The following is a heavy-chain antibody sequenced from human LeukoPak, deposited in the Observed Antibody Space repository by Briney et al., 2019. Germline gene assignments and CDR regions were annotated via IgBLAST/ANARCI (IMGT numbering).Heavy chain of an antibody. V-gene: IGHV1-8*01. Sequence: GASVKVSCKASGYTFTSYDINWVRQATGQGLEWMGWKNPNSGNTGYAQKFQGRVTMTRNTSISTAYMEPSSLRSEDTAVYYCARTKAPWEQSITMVRGVITSNWFDPWGQGTLVTVSS. J-gene: IGHJ5*02. D-gene: IGHD3-10*01. CDR1: GYTFTSYD. CDR3: ARTKAPWEQSITMVRGVITSNWFDP. CDR2: KNPNSGNT.